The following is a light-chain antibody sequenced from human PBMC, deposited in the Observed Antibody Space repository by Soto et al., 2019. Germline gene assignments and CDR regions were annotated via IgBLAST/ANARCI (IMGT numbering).Light chain of an antibody. CDR2: SNN. CDR1: SSNIGRNT. CDR3: AGWDDSLNGPV. V-gene: IGLV1-44*01. Sequence: QSVLTQLPSASGTPGQRVTISCSGSSSNIGRNTVNWYQQLPGTAPKLLIYSNNQRPSGVPDRFSGSKSGTSGSLAISGLQSEDEADYYCAGWDDSLNGPVFGGGTKLTVL. J-gene: IGLJ2*01.